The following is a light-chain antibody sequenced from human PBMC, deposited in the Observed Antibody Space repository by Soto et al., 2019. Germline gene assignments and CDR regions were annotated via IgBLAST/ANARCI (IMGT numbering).Light chain of an antibody. CDR3: GSWDDSLDGVV. J-gene: IGLJ2*01. Sequence: QTVVTQPPSASGTPGQRVTICCSGSSSNIGSNTVNWYLQLPGTAPKLLMYRNNQRPSGVPDRISGSKSGTSASLAISGLQSEDEADYFCGSWDDSLDGVVFGGGTKLTVL. CDR1: SSNIGSNT. V-gene: IGLV1-44*01. CDR2: RNN.